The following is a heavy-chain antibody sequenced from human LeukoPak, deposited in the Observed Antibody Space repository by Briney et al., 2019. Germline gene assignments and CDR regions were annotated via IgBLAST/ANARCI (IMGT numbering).Heavy chain of an antibody. J-gene: IGHJ5*02. CDR1: GGSISSYY. V-gene: IGHV4-59*01. Sequence: PSETLSLTCTFSGGSISSYYWSWIQQPPGKGLEWIGYIYYSGSTNYNPFLKSRVTISVDTSKNQFSLKLSSVTAADTAVYYCARERSDWFDPWGQGTLVTVSS. CDR3: ARERSDWFDP. CDR2: IYYSGST.